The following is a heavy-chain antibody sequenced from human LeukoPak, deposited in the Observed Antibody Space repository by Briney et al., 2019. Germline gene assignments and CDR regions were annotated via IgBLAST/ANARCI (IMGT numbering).Heavy chain of an antibody. D-gene: IGHD5-24*01. J-gene: IGHJ6*02. CDR3: ARKGADGYNSGDYYYYGMDV. V-gene: IGHV6-1*01. Sequence: SQTLSLTCAISGDSVSSNSAAWNWIRQSPSRGLEWLGRTYYRSKWYNDYAVSVKSQITINPDTSKNQFSLQLNSVTPEDTAVYYCARKGADGYNSGDYYYYGMDVWGQGTTVTVSS. CDR1: GDSVSSNSAA. CDR2: TYYRSKWYN.